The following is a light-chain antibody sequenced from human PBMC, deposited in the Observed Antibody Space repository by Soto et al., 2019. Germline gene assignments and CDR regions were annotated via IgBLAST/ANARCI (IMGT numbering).Light chain of an antibody. CDR2: DVN. CDR1: ASDVGGYYF. Sequence: QSVLTQPASVSGSPGQSITISCTGTASDVGGYYFVSWYQQYPGKAPKLMIYDVNNRPSGVSNRFSGSKSGITASMTISGLRAEDDAAYFCSSYTSGNTLVFGGGTKLTVL. CDR3: SSYTSGNTLV. J-gene: IGLJ3*02. V-gene: IGLV2-14*03.